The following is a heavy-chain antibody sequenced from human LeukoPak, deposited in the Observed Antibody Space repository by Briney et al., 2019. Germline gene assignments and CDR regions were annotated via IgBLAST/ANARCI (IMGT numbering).Heavy chain of an antibody. CDR1: GGSINSYY. D-gene: IGHD6-13*01. CDR3: AGGRWHPSVRVDY. J-gene: IGHJ4*02. V-gene: IGHV4-59*12. Sequence: PSETLSLTCTVSGGSINSYYWSWIRQPPGKGLEWIGYIYYSGSTNYNPSLKSRVTISVDTSKNQFSLKLNSVTAADTAVFYCAGGRWHPSVRVDYWGQGTLVTVSS. CDR2: IYYSGST.